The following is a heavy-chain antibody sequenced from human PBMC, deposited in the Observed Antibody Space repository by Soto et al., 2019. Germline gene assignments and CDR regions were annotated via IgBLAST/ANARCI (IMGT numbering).Heavy chain of an antibody. D-gene: IGHD2-21*02. Sequence: GGSLRLSCAASGFTFSSYAMSWVRQAPGKALNWVSTISDSGGSTYYADSVKGRFTISRDNPENTLFLEMNSLRADDTAVYYCAKGCDGGACTLFDSWGQGTLVTVS. V-gene: IGHV3-23*01. J-gene: IGHJ4*02. CDR1: GFTFSSYA. CDR2: ISDSGGST. CDR3: AKGCDGGACTLFDS.